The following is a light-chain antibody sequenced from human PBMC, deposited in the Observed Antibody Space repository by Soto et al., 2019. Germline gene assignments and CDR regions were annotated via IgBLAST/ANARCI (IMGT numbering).Light chain of an antibody. Sequence: EIVMTQSPATLSVSPGERATLSCRASQSVGRNLAWYQQKPGQAPRLLIYGASTRATGIPARFSGSGSGTEFTLTISSLQAEDFAIYSCQQYNHRPPLTFGGGTKVAIK. J-gene: IGKJ4*01. CDR3: QQYNHRPPLT. CDR1: QSVGRN. CDR2: GAS. V-gene: IGKV3-15*01.